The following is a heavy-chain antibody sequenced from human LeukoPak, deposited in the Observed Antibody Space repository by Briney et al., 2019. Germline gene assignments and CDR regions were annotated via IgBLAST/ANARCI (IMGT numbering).Heavy chain of an antibody. V-gene: IGHV4-31*03. CDR2: VQSSGRT. CDR3: ARYCSGTCSSRGLHH. D-gene: IGHD2-2*01. Sequence: PSETLSLTCTVSGGSISSGGYYWSWVRQHPGKGLEWIGFVQSSGRTYYSPSLKSRVTMAVDTSTNLFSLKLTSVTAADTALYYCARYCSGTCSSRGLHHWGQGTLVTVSS. J-gene: IGHJ5*02. CDR1: GGSISSGGYY.